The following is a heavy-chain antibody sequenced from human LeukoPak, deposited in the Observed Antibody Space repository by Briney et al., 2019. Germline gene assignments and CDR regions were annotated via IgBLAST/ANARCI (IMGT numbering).Heavy chain of an antibody. V-gene: IGHV4-34*01. D-gene: IGHD4-17*01. CDR1: GESLNSYY. CDR2: IYESGTT. CDR3: ARVRLRSTYYYYGMDV. Sequence: SETLSLTCAVYGESLNSYYWSWVRQPPGEGLEWIGEIYESGTTKYNPSLKSRVTISMVPSKQQFSLKLSSVTAADTAVYYCARVRLRSTYYYYGMDVWGQGTTVTVSS. J-gene: IGHJ6*02.